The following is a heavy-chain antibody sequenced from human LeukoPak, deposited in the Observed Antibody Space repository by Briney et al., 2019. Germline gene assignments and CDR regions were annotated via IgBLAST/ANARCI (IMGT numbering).Heavy chain of an antibody. V-gene: IGHV1-18*01. D-gene: IGHD4-11*01. CDR3: ARDPTTQTFDY. Sequence: ASVKVSCKASGYTFTSYGIRWVRQAPGQGLEWMGWISTYNGNTNYAQKPQGRVTMTTDTSTTTAYMELRSLTSDDTAVYYCARDPTTQTFDYWGQGTLVTVSS. J-gene: IGHJ4*02. CDR1: GYTFTSYG. CDR2: ISTYNGNT.